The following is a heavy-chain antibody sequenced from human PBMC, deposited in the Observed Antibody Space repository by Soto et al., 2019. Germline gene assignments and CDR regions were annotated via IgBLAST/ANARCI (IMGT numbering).Heavy chain of an antibody. CDR2: TSGSGGST. CDR1: VFTFISYA. D-gene: IGHD3-10*01. V-gene: IGHV3-23*01. Sequence: GWSLRLSCASSVFTFISYAMSWVRQAPGKGLEWVSATSGSGGSTYYADSVKGRFTISRDNSKNTLYLQMNSLRAEDTAVYYCAKVLVRGVIKGTFDYWGQGTLVTVSS. J-gene: IGHJ4*02. CDR3: AKVLVRGVIKGTFDY.